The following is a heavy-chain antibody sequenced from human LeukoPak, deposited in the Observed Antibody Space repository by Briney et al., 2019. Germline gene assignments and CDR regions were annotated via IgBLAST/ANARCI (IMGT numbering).Heavy chain of an antibody. J-gene: IGHJ4*02. CDR2: IWYDGSNK. CDR1: GFTFSSYG. V-gene: IGHV3-33*06. CDR3: AKVPEDSSGYYYVRGSLPDY. D-gene: IGHD3-22*01. Sequence: GGSLRLSCAASGFTFSSYGMHWVRQAPGKGVEWVADIWYDGSNKYYADSVKGRFTISRDNSKYTLYLQMNSLRAEDTAVYYCAKVPEDSSGYYYVRGSLPDYWGQGTLVTVSS.